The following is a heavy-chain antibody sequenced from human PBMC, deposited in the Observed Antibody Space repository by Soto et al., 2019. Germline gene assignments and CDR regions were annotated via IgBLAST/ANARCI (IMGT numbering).Heavy chain of an antibody. CDR1: GFTFSSYG. Sequence: QVQLVESGGGVVQPGRSLRLSCAASGFTFSSYGMHWVRQAPGKGLEWVAVIWYDGSNKYYADSVKGRFTISRDNSKNTLYLQMNSLRAEDTAVYYCASLLWFGSGDYYGMDVWGQGTTVTVSS. V-gene: IGHV3-33*01. D-gene: IGHD3-10*01. CDR3: ASLLWFGSGDYYGMDV. J-gene: IGHJ6*02. CDR2: IWYDGSNK.